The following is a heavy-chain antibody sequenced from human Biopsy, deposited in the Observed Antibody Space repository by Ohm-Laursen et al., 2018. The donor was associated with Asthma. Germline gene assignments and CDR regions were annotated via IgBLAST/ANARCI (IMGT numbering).Heavy chain of an antibody. D-gene: IGHD2-2*01. CDR1: GGTFNTYV. CDR2: INSVFGTT. Sequence: SVKVSCKPLGGTFNTYVIGWVRQAPGQGLEWMGWINSVFGTTNYPQKFQDRVTITADDSTSTVYMELSSLRSEDTAVYYCARKAGSCISRTCYSLDFWGQGTLVTVSS. J-gene: IGHJ4*02. V-gene: IGHV1-69*13. CDR3: ARKAGSCISRTCYSLDF.